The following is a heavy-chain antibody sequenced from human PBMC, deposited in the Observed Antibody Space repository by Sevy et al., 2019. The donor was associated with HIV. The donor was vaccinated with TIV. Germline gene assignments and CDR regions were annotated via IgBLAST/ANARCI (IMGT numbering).Heavy chain of an antibody. J-gene: IGHJ4*02. Sequence: GGSLRLSCTGSGFTFGDYAMSWFRQAPGMGLEWVGFIRSKDYGGATEYAASVKGRFTISRDDSKSIADLQMNSLKTEDTAVYYCTRGYYYDSCGYSDYWGQGTLVNVSS. CDR2: IRSKDYGGAT. CDR1: GFTFGDYA. V-gene: IGHV3-49*03. D-gene: IGHD3-22*01. CDR3: TRGYYYDSCGYSDY.